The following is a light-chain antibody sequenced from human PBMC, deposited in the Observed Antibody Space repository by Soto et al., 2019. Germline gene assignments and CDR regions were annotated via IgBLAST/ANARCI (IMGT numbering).Light chain of an antibody. Sequence: EIVLTQSPATLSLSPGERATLSCRASQSVSSNYLAWYQQKPGQAPRPLIYGASSRATGIPDRFSGRGAGTDFTLTISRLESEDFAVYYCQQYGSSPWTFGQGTKVDIK. V-gene: IGKV3-20*01. CDR3: QQYGSSPWT. CDR1: QSVSSNY. CDR2: GAS. J-gene: IGKJ1*01.